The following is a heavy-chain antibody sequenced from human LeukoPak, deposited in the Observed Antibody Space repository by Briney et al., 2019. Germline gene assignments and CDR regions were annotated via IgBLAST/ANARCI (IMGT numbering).Heavy chain of an antibody. J-gene: IGHJ4*02. CDR1: GYTFTTYY. Sequence: ASVKVSCKASGYTFTTYYIHWVRQAPGQGLEWMGIINLSGGTTRYAQNFQGRVTMTRDTSTSTVYMELSSLRSEDTAVYYCARSGSGSSKFDYWGQGTLVTVSS. D-gene: IGHD3-10*01. CDR2: INLSGGTT. CDR3: ARSGSGSSKFDY. V-gene: IGHV1-46*01.